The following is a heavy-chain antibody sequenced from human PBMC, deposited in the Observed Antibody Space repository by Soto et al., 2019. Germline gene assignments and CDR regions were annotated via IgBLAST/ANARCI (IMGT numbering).Heavy chain of an antibody. V-gene: IGHV3-33*01. D-gene: IGHD6-13*01. CDR3: ARWGIATAGVDY. Sequence: QVRLVESGGGVVQPGRSLRLSCVASGFTFSSYGMHWVRQAPGKGLEWVAVIWHDGTNKYYADSVKGRFTISRDNSKNTLYLQMNSLRAEDTAVYYCARWGIATAGVDYWGQGTLVTVSS. J-gene: IGHJ4*02. CDR1: GFTFSSYG. CDR2: IWHDGTNK.